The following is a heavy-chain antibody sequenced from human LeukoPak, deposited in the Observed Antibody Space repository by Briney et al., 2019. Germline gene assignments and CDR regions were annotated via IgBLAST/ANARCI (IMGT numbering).Heavy chain of an antibody. CDR3: ARDAAYCGGDCPFDY. Sequence: ASVKVSCKASGGTFSSYAISWVRQAPGQGLEWMGGIIPIFGTANYAQKFQGRVTITADKSTSTAYMELSSLRSEDTAVYYCARDAAYCGGDCPFDYWGQGTLVTVSS. D-gene: IGHD2-21*02. V-gene: IGHV1-69*06. J-gene: IGHJ4*02. CDR1: GGTFSSYA. CDR2: IIPIFGTA.